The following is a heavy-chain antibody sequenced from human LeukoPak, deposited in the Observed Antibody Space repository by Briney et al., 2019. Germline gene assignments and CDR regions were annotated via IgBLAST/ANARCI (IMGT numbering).Heavy chain of an antibody. D-gene: IGHD6-13*01. CDR1: DYSITSGYY. J-gene: IGHJ4*02. CDR2: IYHSGTT. Sequence: PSETLSLTCTVSDYSITSGYYWGWIRQSPGKGLEWIGSIYHSGTTYYNPSLKSRVTISVDTSKNQFSLKLTAVTAADTAIYYCARKTIEATGYFDYWGQGTLVTVSS. V-gene: IGHV4-38-2*02. CDR3: ARKTIEATGYFDY.